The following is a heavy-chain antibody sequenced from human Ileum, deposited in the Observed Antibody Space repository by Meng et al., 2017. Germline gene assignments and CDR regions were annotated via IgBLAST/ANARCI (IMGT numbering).Heavy chain of an antibody. D-gene: IGHD6-6*01. CDR2: FYYPALA. CDR3: ASRYSSSPGWFDP. Sequence: QLQLQESGPGLVKPSETLSLTCTLSGGSISGSTYYWVWIRQPPGKGLEWIGSFYYPALASYNPSLKSRVTISADTSRNNFSLRLTSVTAADTAVYYCASRYSSSPGWFDPWGQGTLVIVSS. CDR1: GGSISGSTYY. V-gene: IGHV4-39*02. J-gene: IGHJ5*02.